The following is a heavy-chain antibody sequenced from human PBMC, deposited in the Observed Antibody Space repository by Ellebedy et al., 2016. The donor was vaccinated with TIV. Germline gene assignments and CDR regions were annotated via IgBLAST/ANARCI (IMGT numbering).Heavy chain of an antibody. CDR2: IFLCDSDT. J-gene: IGHJ2*01. CDR3: ARRDGTYWYFDL. Sequence: KVSCKGSGYSFTNSWIGWVRQMPGNGLEYMGLIFLCDSDTRYSPSFQGQVTIPADTSINTASLQWSSLKASDTAMYYCARRDGTYWYFDLWGRGTLVTVSS. V-gene: IGHV5-51*01. CDR1: GYSFTNSW.